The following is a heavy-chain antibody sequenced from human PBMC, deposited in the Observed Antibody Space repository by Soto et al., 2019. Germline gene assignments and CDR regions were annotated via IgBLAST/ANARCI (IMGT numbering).Heavy chain of an antibody. Sequence: QVQLQESGPGLVKPSQTLSLTCTVSGGSISSGGYYWSWIRQHPGKGLEWIGYIYYSGSTNYNPSLKSRVTISVVTSKNQFSLKLSSVTAADTAVYYCARYNTIFGVVIDYWGQGTLVTVSS. CDR1: GGSISSGGYY. J-gene: IGHJ4*02. V-gene: IGHV4-31*03. CDR2: IYYSGST. D-gene: IGHD3-3*01. CDR3: ARYNTIFGVVIDY.